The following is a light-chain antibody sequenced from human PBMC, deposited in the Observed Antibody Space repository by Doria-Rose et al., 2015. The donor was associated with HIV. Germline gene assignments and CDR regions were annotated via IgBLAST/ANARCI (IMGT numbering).Light chain of an antibody. CDR3: QSYDSSLSGAV. J-gene: IGLJ2*01. V-gene: IGLV1-40*01. Sequence: QSVVTQPPSVPGAPGQRVTISCTGSSSNIGAGYDVHWYQQLPGTAPKLLIYANSDRPSGVPDRFSGSKSDTSASLAITGLQAEDEADYYCQSYDSSLSGAVFGGGTKLTVL. CDR1: SSNIGAGYD. CDR2: ANS.